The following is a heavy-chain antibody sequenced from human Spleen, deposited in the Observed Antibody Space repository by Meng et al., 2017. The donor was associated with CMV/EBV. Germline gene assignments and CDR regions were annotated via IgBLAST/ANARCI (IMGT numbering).Heavy chain of an antibody. CDR3: AREGYGSNYGDY. Sequence: CAASGFTFSAYSMKWVRQAPGKGLEWVASISSSSETYIHYADSGKGRFTISRDNAKNSLYLEMSSLRAEDTAVYYCAREGYGSNYGDYWGQGTLVTVSS. CDR1: GFTFSAYS. V-gene: IGHV3-21*01. D-gene: IGHD3-10*01. J-gene: IGHJ4*02. CDR2: ISSSSETYI.